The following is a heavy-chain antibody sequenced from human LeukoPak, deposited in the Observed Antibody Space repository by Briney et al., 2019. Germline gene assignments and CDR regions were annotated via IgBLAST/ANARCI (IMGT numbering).Heavy chain of an antibody. Sequence: GGSLRLSCTASGFTVSSDYMSWVRQAPGKGLEWVSVVYSGGNTYYADSVKGRFTISRDNSKNTLYLQMNSLRAEDTAVYYCARVVGLRRSLIAAAGTGWFDPWGQGTLVTVSS. CDR2: VYSGGNT. V-gene: IGHV3-66*01. CDR1: GFTVSSDY. D-gene: IGHD6-13*01. J-gene: IGHJ5*02. CDR3: ARVVGLRRSLIAAAGTGWFDP.